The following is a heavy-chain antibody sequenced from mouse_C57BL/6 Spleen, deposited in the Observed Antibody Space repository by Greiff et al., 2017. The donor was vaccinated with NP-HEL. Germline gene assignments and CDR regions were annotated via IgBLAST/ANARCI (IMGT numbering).Heavy chain of an antibody. J-gene: IGHJ1*03. D-gene: IGHD4-1*01. CDR3: ARGPNWDLYWYFDV. Sequence: EVMLVESEGGLVQPGSSMKLSCTASGFTFSDYYMAWVRQVPEKGLEWVANINYDGSSTYYLDSLKSRFIISRDNAKNILYLQMSSLKSEDTATYYCARGPNWDLYWYFDVWGTGTTVTVSS. CDR1: GFTFSDYY. V-gene: IGHV5-16*01. CDR2: INYDGSST.